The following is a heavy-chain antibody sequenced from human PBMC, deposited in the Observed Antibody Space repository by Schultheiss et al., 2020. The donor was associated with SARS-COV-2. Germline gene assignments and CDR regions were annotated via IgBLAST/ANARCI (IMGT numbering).Heavy chain of an antibody. CDR1: GFTFSSYA. Sequence: GGSLRLSCAASGFTFSSYAMSWVRQAPGKGLEWVSVIYSGGSTYYADSVKGRFTISRDNSKNTLYLQMNSLRAEDTAVYYCARGRQQYYYYYGMDVWGQGTTVTVSS. D-gene: IGHD6-13*01. CDR2: IYSGGST. V-gene: IGHV3-66*01. CDR3: ARGRQQYYYYYGMDV. J-gene: IGHJ6*02.